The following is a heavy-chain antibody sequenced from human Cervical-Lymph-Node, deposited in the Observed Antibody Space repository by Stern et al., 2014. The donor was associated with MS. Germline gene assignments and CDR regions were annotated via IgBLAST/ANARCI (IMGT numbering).Heavy chain of an antibody. V-gene: IGHV1-69*01. CDR3: ARHQGGIAAN. CDR2: VTPNVGTG. Sequence: QVQLVQSGPEVKKPESSVKVSCKASGGSFNSLDINWVRQAPGQGLEWLGGVTPNVGTGNYAKNFQGRVTFTRDASTSAAYMELSSLRTEDTAVYYCARHQGGIAANWGQGTLVTVSS. D-gene: IGHD6-13*01. J-gene: IGHJ4*02. CDR1: GGSFNSLD.